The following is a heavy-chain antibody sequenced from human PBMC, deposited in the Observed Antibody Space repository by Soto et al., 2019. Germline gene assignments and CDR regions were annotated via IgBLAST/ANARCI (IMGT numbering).Heavy chain of an antibody. Sequence: KQSQTLSLTCAISGDSVSSNSAAWNWIRQSPSRGLEWLGRTYYRSKWYNDYAVSVKSRITINPDTSKNQFSLQLNSVTPEDTAVYYCAREVGYDYIWGSAQYYFDYWGQGTLVTVSS. CDR1: GDSVSSNSAA. CDR3: AREVGYDYIWGSAQYYFDY. CDR2: TYYRSKWYN. D-gene: IGHD3-16*01. V-gene: IGHV6-1*01. J-gene: IGHJ4*02.